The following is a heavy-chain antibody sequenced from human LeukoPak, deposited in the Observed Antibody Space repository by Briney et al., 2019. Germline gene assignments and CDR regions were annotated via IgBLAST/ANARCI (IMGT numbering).Heavy chain of an antibody. Sequence: GGSLRLSCAASGFTFSSYSMNWVRQAPGKGLEWASSISSSSSYMYYADSVKGRFTISRDNAKNSLYLQMNSLRAGDTAVYYCAKMVTATMRNWFDPWGHGTQVTVSS. CDR2: ISSSSSYM. D-gene: IGHD2-21*02. J-gene: IGHJ5*02. CDR1: GFTFSSYS. V-gene: IGHV3-21*01. CDR3: AKMVTATMRNWFDP.